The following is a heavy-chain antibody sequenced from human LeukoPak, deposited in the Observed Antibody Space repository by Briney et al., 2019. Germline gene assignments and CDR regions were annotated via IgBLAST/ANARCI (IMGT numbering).Heavy chain of an antibody. CDR2: INPNNGGT. Sequence: ASVKVSCKASGYTFTGYYIHRVRQAPGQGLEYMGWINPNNGGTNYAQKFQGRVTMTRDTSLSAAYMELSRLTSDDTAVYYCARDGLYYGQFDYWGQGTLVTVSS. D-gene: IGHD3-10*01. CDR1: GYTFTGYY. V-gene: IGHV1-2*02. J-gene: IGHJ4*02. CDR3: ARDGLYYGQFDY.